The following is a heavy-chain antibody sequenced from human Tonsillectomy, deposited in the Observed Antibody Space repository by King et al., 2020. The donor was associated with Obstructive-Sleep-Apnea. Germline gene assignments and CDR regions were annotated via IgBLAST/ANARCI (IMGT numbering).Heavy chain of an antibody. J-gene: IGHJ6*02. CDR3: TTDNSSPAWADGMGV. Sequence: VQLVESGGDLVKPGGSLRLSCAVSGLTFNNAWMSWVRQAPGKGLEWVGRIKTKTDGGTTDYAAPVKDRFTISRDDSKNMLYLQMDSLKTEDTAVYYCTTDNSSPAWADGMGVWGQGTTVTVSS. CDR2: IKTKTDGGTT. V-gene: IGHV3-15*01. CDR1: GLTFNNAW. D-gene: IGHD6-13*01.